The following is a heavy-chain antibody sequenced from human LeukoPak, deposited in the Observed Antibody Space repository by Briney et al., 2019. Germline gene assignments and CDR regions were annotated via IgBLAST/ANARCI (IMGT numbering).Heavy chain of an antibody. D-gene: IGHD5-18*01. J-gene: IGHJ4*02. Sequence: GGSLRLSCSASGFTFSFYAMHWVRQAPGGGVEYVSPFSSNGGSTYYADSVKGRFTISRDNSKNTLYPQMSSLRGEDTAVYYCVKGWICSYGTYFDYWGQGTLVTVSS. CDR1: GFTFSFYA. CDR2: FSSNGGST. V-gene: IGHV3-64D*06. CDR3: VKGWICSYGTYFDY.